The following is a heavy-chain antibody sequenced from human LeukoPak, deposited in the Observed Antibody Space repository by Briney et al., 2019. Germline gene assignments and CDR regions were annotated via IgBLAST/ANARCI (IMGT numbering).Heavy chain of an antibody. D-gene: IGHD1-26*01. CDR2: ISWDGGIT. CDR3: AKGYDDIVGAPWYFDL. V-gene: IGHV3-43*01. J-gene: IGHJ2*01. CDR1: GFTFHHYS. Sequence: PGGSLRLSCAASGFTFHHYSMHWVRQPPGKGLEWVSLISWDGGITYYADSVRGRFTISRDNAKNSLYLQMNSLRAEDTALYYCAKGYDDIVGAPWYFDLWGRGTLVTVSS.